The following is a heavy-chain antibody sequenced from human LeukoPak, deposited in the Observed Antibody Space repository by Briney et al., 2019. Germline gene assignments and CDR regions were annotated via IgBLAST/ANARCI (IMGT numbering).Heavy chain of an antibody. CDR3: TNKDY. CDR1: GFTFGIYW. J-gene: IGHJ4*02. Sequence: GGSLRLSCAASGFTFGIYWMTWVRHAPGKGLEWEANIKEDGSDKYYVDSVKGRFTISRDNAKNSLYLQMNSLRAEDTAVYYCTNKDYWGQGTLVTASS. V-gene: IGHV3-7*02. CDR2: IKEDGSDK.